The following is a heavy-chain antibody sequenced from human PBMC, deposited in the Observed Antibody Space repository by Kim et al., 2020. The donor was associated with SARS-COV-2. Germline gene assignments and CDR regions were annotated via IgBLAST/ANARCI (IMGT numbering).Heavy chain of an antibody. J-gene: IGHJ4*02. CDR2: IDPSDSYT. CDR3: ARHEVGGPGSTNSGSWGGSDY. V-gene: IGHV5-10-1*01. Sequence: GESLKISCKGSGYSFTSYWISWVRQMPGKGLEWMGRIDPSDSYTNYSPSFQGHVTISADKSISTAYLQWSSLKASDTAMYYCARHEVGGPGSTNSGSWGGSDYWGQGTLVTVSS. D-gene: IGHD1-26*01. CDR1: GYSFTSYW.